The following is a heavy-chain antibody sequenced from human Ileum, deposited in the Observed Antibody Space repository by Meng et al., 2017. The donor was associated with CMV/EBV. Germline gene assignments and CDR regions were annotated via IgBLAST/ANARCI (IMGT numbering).Heavy chain of an antibody. CDR2: VYSSGST. Sequence: VRRQEAGPGLLKPSATLSLTCTVSGGSISGYYWSWIRQPATKGLEWIGRVYSSGSTDYNPSLQSRVTMSVDTSKNQFSLKLSSVTAADTAVYYCARGSSSWAFDYWGQGTLVTVSS. D-gene: IGHD2-2*01. J-gene: IGHJ4*02. CDR3: ARGSSSWAFDY. CDR1: GGSISGYY. V-gene: IGHV4-4*07.